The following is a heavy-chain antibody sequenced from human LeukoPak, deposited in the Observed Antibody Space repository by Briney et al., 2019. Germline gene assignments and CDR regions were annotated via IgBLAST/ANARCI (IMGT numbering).Heavy chain of an antibody. CDR1: GGSISSGGYY. Sequence: PSQTLSLTCTVSGGSISSGGYYWSWIRQPPGKGLEWIGYIYHSGSTYYNPSLKSRVTISVDRSKNQFSLKLSSVTAADTAVYYCASVTKPDCSSTSCYSPPSLTDYYYYMDVWGKGTTVTVSS. V-gene: IGHV4-30-2*01. CDR3: ASVTKPDCSSTSCYSPPSLTDYYYYMDV. CDR2: IYHSGST. J-gene: IGHJ6*03. D-gene: IGHD2-2*01.